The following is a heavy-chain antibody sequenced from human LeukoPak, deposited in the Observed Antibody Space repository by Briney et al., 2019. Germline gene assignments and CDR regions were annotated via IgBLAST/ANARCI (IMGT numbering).Heavy chain of an antibody. CDR1: GGSISSGSYY. CDR2: IYTSGST. CDR3: ARDIGSGWYGYNWFDP. V-gene: IGHV4-61*02. D-gene: IGHD6-19*01. Sequence: SRTLSLTCTVSGGSISSGSYYWSWIRQPGGKGLEWIGRIYTSGSTNYNPSLKSRVTISVDTSKNQFSLKLSSVTAADTAVYYCARDIGSGWYGYNWFDPWGQGTLVTVSS. J-gene: IGHJ5*02.